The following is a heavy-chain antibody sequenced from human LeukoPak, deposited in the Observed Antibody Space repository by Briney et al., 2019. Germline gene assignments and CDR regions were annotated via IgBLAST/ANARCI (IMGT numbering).Heavy chain of an antibody. J-gene: IGHJ4*02. CDR3: ARDSSSVYYFDY. V-gene: IGHV3-33*08. CDR2: IWYDGSNK. D-gene: IGHD6-19*01. CDR1: GFTVSSNY. Sequence: GGSLRLSCAASGFTVSSNYMTWVRQAPGKGLEWVAVIWYDGSNKYYADSVKGRFTISRDNSKNTLYLQMNSLRAEDTAVYYCARDSSSVYYFDYWGQGTLVTVSS.